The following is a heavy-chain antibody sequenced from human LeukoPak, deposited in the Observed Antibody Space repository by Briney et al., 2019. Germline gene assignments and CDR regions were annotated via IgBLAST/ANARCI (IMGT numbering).Heavy chain of an antibody. V-gene: IGHV3-43*02. CDR1: GFTFDDFV. CDR2: ISGNGGDT. CDR3: SKETAMLRGVVDY. D-gene: IGHD3-10*01. J-gene: IGHJ4*02. Sequence: GGSLILSCAASGFTFDDFVMHWVRQAPGKGLEWVSLISGNGGDTYYADSVKGRFTISRDNSKNSLYLQMNSLRPEDTALYYCSKETAMLRGVVDYWGQGTLVTVSS.